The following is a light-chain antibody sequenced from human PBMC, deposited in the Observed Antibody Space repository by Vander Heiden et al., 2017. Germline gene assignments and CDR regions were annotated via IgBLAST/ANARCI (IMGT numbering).Light chain of an antibody. CDR2: GAS. Sequence: ELVITQSPASLSVSPGDRASLSCRASQSLNNDLAWYDQKPGQAPRRLFYGASSRATGVPARFSASGSGTDFTLTISSLQSEDSASYFCQQYHTWPYTFGQGTKLEIK. CDR1: QSLNND. J-gene: IGKJ2*01. CDR3: QQYHTWPYT. V-gene: IGKV3-15*01.